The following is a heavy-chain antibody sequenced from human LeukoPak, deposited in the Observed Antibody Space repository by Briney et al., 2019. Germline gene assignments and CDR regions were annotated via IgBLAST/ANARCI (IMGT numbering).Heavy chain of an antibody. CDR3: ARDIISSGWYFGFDS. Sequence: GGSLRLSCAASGLTFSTYSMNWVRQAPGKGLEWVSYISRSSNTIYYANSVKGRFTFSRDNSKNTLYLQMNSLRAEDTAVYYCARDIISSGWYFGFDSWGQGTLVTVSS. D-gene: IGHD6-19*01. CDR1: GLTFSTYS. CDR2: ISRSSNTI. J-gene: IGHJ4*02. V-gene: IGHV3-48*01.